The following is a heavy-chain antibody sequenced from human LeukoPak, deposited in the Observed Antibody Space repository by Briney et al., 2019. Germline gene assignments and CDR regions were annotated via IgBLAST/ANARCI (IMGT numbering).Heavy chain of an antibody. CDR3: ARRYDNHDY. Sequence: PSQTLSLTCTVSGGSISSGSYYWSWIRQPAGKGLEWIGRIYTSGSTNYNPSLKSRVTISVDTSKNQFSLKLSSVTAADTAVYYCARRYDNHDYWGQGTLVTVSS. D-gene: IGHD1-14*01. CDR1: GGSISSGSYY. CDR2: IYTSGST. V-gene: IGHV4-61*02. J-gene: IGHJ4*02.